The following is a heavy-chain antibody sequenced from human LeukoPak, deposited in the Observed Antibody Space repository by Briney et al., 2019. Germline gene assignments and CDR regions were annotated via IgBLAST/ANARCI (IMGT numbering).Heavy chain of an antibody. CDR2: INPRGGNT. J-gene: IGHJ4*02. CDR1: GYTFSGYF. V-gene: IGHV1-46*01. Sequence: ASVKVSCKASGYTFSGYFMYWVRQAPGQGLEWMGLINPRGGNTRYAQKFQGRVTMTRDTSTSTVYMELSSLRSEDTAMYYCARDRTHYYESSGYYSRWEYWGQGTLVTVSS. D-gene: IGHD3-22*01. CDR3: ARDRTHYYESSGYYSRWEY.